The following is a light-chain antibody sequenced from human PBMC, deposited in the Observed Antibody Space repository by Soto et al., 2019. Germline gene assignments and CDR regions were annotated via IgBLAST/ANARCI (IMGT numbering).Light chain of an antibody. CDR1: QNISSY. CDR3: QQSYSTPYS. Sequence: DIQMTQSPSSLSASVGDRITITCRASQNISSYLNWYQQKPGKAPKLLIYAASSLRSGVPSRFSGSGSGTEFTLTISSLQPEDIATYYCQQSYSTPYSFGQGTKLEI. V-gene: IGKV1-39*01. J-gene: IGKJ2*03. CDR2: AAS.